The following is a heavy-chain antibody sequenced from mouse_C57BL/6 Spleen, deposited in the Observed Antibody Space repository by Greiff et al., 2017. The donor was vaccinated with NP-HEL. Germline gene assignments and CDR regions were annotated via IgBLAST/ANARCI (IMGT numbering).Heavy chain of an antibody. D-gene: IGHD1-1*01. J-gene: IGHJ4*01. CDR1: GYAFSSSW. Sequence: VQLQQSGPELVKPGASVKISCKASGYAFSSSWMNWVKQRPGQGLEWIGRIYPGDGDTNYNGKFKGKATLTADKSSSTAYMQLSSLTSEDSAVCFYGGEHLRGNYAMDYWGQGTSVTVSS. CDR2: IYPGDGDT. CDR3: GGEHLRGNYAMDY. V-gene: IGHV1-82*01.